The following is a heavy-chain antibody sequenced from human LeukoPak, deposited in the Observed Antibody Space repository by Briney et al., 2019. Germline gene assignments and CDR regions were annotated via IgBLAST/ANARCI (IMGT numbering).Heavy chain of an antibody. CDR3: ARHGSYYYDSSGYYYFDY. J-gene: IGHJ4*02. D-gene: IGHD3-22*01. V-gene: IGHV5-51*01. CDR2: IYPGDSDT. CDR1: GGSISSYY. Sequence: ETLSLTCTVSGGSISSYYWSWIRQPPGKGLEWIGIIYPGDSDTRYSPSFQGQVTISADKSISTAYLQWSSLKASDTAMYYCARHGSYYYDSSGYYYFDYWGQGTLVTVSS.